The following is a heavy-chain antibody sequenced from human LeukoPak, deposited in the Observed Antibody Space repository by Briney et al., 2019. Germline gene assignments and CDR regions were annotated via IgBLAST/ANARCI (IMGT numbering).Heavy chain of an antibody. CDR1: GYTFTSYD. Sequence: ASVKVSCKASGYTFTSYDINWVRQATGQGLEWMGWMNPNSGNTGYAQKFQGRVTMTRNTSISTAYMELSSLRSEDTAVYYCARVDKQWFGELIPPAEWGQGTLVTVSS. D-gene: IGHD3-10*01. V-gene: IGHV1-8*01. CDR2: MNPNSGNT. CDR3: ARVDKQWFGELIPPAE. J-gene: IGHJ4*02.